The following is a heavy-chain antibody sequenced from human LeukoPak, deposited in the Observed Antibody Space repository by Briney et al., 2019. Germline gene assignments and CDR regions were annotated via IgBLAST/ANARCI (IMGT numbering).Heavy chain of an antibody. CDR2: ISSSSSTI. J-gene: IGHJ4*02. D-gene: IGHD3-10*01. Sequence: PGGSLRLSCAASGFTFSSYSMNWVRQAPGKGLEWVSYISSSSSTIYYADSVKGRFTISRDNAKNSLYLQMNSLRAEDTAVYYCASWSRITMVRGVIDYWGQGTLVTVSS. CDR1: GFTFSSYS. V-gene: IGHV3-48*01. CDR3: ASWSRITMVRGVIDY.